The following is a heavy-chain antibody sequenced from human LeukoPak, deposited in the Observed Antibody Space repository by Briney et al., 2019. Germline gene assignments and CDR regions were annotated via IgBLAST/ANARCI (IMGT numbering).Heavy chain of an antibody. D-gene: IGHD4-17*01. CDR1: GGSISSSNW. Sequence: SGTLSLTCAVSGGSISSSNWWSWVRQPPGKGLEWIGEIYHSGSTNYNPSLKSRVTISVDKSKNQFSLKLSSVTAADTAVYYCARGTDYGDYPDAFDIWGQGTMVTVSS. CDR3: ARGTDYGDYPDAFDI. J-gene: IGHJ3*02. V-gene: IGHV4-4*02. CDR2: IYHSGST.